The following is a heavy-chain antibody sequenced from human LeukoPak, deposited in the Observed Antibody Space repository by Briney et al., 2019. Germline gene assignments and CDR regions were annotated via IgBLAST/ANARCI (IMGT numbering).Heavy chain of an antibody. CDR2: IRSKADNYAT. V-gene: IGHV3-73*01. Sequence: GGSLRPSCAASGFTFSGSAMHWVRQASGKGLEWVGRIRSKADNYATAYAASVKGRFTISRDDSENTAYLQMNSLKTEDTAVYYCARGSSSGWYQQNDYWGQGTLVTVSS. D-gene: IGHD6-19*01. CDR1: GFTFSGSA. J-gene: IGHJ4*02. CDR3: ARGSSSGWYQQNDY.